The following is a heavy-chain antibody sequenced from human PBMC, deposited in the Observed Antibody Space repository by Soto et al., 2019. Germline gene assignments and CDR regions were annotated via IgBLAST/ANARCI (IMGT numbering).Heavy chain of an antibody. CDR1: GGSFSGYY. J-gene: IGHJ4*02. Sequence: SETLSLTCAVYGGSFSGYYWSWIRQPPGKGLEWIGEINHSGSTNYNPSLKSRVTISVDTSKNQFSLKLSSVTAADTAVYYCARVRLLWFGELSLLSYFDYWGQGTLVTVSS. D-gene: IGHD3-10*01. CDR2: INHSGST. V-gene: IGHV4-34*01. CDR3: ARVRLLWFGELSLLSYFDY.